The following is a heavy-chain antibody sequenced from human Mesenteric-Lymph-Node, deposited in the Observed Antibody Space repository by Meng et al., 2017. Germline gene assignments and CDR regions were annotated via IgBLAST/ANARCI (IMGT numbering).Heavy chain of an antibody. CDR2: ISAGGYSR. J-gene: IGHJ6*02. CDR1: KFTFNTYA. D-gene: IGHD4-17*01. V-gene: IGHV3-23*01. CDR3: AKARLRFQNGMDV. Sequence: GGSLRLSCAASKFTFNTYAMTWVRQAPGKGLEWVSSISAGGYSRYYADSVKGRFTISRDNSTTAVYLQMSSLRVEDTAIYYCAKARLRFQNGMDVWGQGTTVTVSS.